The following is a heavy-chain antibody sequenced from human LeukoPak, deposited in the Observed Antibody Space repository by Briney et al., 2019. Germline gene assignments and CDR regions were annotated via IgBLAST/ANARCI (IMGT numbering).Heavy chain of an antibody. J-gene: IGHJ4*02. D-gene: IGHD6-19*01. V-gene: IGHV1-69*01. CDR1: EVTFIIYA. CDR2: IIPMFGTT. Sequence: SVTVSCKASEVTFIIYAISWVRQAPGQGLEWMGGIIPMFGTTNYAHKFQGRVTITADESTSTAYVELSSLRSEDTAIYYCARDTVASLDYWGQGTLVTVSS. CDR3: ARDTVASLDY.